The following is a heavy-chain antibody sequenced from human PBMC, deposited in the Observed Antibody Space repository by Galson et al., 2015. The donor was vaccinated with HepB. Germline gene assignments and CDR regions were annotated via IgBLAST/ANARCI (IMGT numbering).Heavy chain of an antibody. J-gene: IGHJ3*02. V-gene: IGHV3-30-3*01. CDR1: GFTFSSYA. Sequence: SLRLSCAASGFTFSSYAMHWVRQAPGKGLEWVAVISYDGSNKYYADSVKGRFTISRDNSKNTLYLQMNSLRAEDTAVYYCARDLPVPAYYYDSSGYYEGAFDIWGQGTVVTVSS. CDR2: ISYDGSNK. D-gene: IGHD3-22*01. CDR3: ARDLPVPAYYYDSSGYYEGAFDI.